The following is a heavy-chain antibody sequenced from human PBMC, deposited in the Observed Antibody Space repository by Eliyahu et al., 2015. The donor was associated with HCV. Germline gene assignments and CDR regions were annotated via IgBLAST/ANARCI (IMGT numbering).Heavy chain of an antibody. D-gene: IGHD3-16*01. V-gene: IGHV3-30*18. Sequence: QVQLVESGGGVVQPGXSLRLSCAGSGFYFSSYGMYWVLHAPGEGVEWVAFISYDGSEKYYGDSVKGRFTISRDNPQNTLYLQMNSLRAEDTAVYYCAKRGPTWGQGTLVTVSS. CDR1: GFYFSSYG. J-gene: IGHJ5*02. CDR3: AKRGPT. CDR2: ISYDGSEK.